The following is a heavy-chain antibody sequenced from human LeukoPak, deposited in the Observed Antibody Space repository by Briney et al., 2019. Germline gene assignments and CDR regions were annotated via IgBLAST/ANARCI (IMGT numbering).Heavy chain of an antibody. CDR1: GFTFSSCA. CDR2: ISYDGSNK. CDR3: ARGRYYYDSSGYYRGYYFDY. D-gene: IGHD3-22*01. J-gene: IGHJ4*02. Sequence: GGSLRLSCAASGFTFSSCAMHWVRQAPGKGLEWVAVISYDGSNKYYADSVKGRFTISRDNSKNTLYLQMNSLRAEDTAVYYCARGRYYYDSSGYYRGYYFDYWGQGTLVTVSS. V-gene: IGHV3-30-3*01.